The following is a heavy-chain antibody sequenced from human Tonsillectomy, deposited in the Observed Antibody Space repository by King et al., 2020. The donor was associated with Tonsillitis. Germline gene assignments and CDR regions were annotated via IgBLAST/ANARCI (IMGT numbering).Heavy chain of an antibody. Sequence: VQLVESGGGLVQPGGSLRLSCGASGFTFSSFEMNWVRQAPGKGLEWVSSISSGGSAIYYADSVKGRFTISRDNAKNSLYLQVNSLRAEDTAVYYCARAVNPVADDAFDIWGQGTMVTVSS. CDR3: ARAVNPVADDAFDI. D-gene: IGHD6-19*01. J-gene: IGHJ3*02. V-gene: IGHV3-48*03. CDR1: GFTFSSFE. CDR2: ISSGGSAI.